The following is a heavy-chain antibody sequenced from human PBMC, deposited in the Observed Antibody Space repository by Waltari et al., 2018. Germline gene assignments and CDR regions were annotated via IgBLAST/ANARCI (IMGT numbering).Heavy chain of an antibody. D-gene: IGHD6-13*01. CDR2: INPNSGGT. Sequence: QVQLVQSGAEVKKPGASVKVSCKASGYTFTGYYMHWVRQAPGQGLEWMGWINPNSGGTNYAQKFQGRVTITTDESTSTAYMELSSLRSEDTAVYYCASGYSSSWYDYGMDVWGQGTTVTVSS. V-gene: IGHV1-2*02. CDR1: GYTFTGYY. CDR3: ASGYSSSWYDYGMDV. J-gene: IGHJ6*02.